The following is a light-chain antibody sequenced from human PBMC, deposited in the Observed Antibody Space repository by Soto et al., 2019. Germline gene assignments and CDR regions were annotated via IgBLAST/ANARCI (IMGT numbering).Light chain of an antibody. CDR1: PSVLYSSNNKNS. V-gene: IGKV4-1*01. CDR2: WAS. J-gene: IGKJ5*01. CDR3: QQYYSTIT. Sequence: DIVMTQSPDSLAVSLGARATINCKSSPSVLYSSNNKNSLAWYQQKPGQPPKPLIFWASTRESGVPDRFSGSGSGTDFTLTISSLQAEDVAVYYCQQYYSTITFGQGTRLEIK.